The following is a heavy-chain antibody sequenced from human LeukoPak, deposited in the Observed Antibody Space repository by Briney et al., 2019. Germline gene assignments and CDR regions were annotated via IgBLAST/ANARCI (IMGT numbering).Heavy chain of an antibody. CDR3: ARGGYYDRSGNSYKFGFDM. CDR1: DGSLSSHY. J-gene: IGHJ3*02. V-gene: IGHV4-59*11. CDR2: IYYSGST. D-gene: IGHD3-22*01. Sequence: PSETLSLTCTVSDGSLSSHYWSCIRQPPGKGLEWIGYIYYSGSTSYNSSLKSRVTISVDTSKNQFSLKLSSVTAADTAVYYCARGGYYDRSGNSYKFGFDMWGQGTMVTVSS.